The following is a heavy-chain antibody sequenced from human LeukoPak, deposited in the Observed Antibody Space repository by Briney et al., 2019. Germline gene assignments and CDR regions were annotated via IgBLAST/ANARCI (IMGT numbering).Heavy chain of an antibody. J-gene: IGHJ4*02. V-gene: IGHV4-59*08. Sequence: KPSETLSLTCTVSGGSIRSYFWSWIRQPPGKGLEWIGYVYYSGSTNYNPSLKSRVTISVDTSKKQFCLKLSSVTAADTAVYYCERCPDGTSHLVYWGQGTLVTVSS. CDR3: ERCPDGTSHLVY. CDR1: GGSIRSYF. CDR2: VYYSGST.